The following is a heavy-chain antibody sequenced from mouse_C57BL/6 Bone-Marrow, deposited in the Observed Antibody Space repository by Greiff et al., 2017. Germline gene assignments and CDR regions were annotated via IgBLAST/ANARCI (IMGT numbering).Heavy chain of an antibody. CDR1: GFAFTNYV. V-gene: IGHV1-54*01. Sequence: VQLLQSGAELVRPGTSVKVSCTASGFAFTNYVIEWVQQRPGQGLEWIGVINPGSGGTNYTEKFKGKATLSADKSSSTTYMQLSSLTSEDSAVXVYSRISTVVAMDYWGQGTSVTVSS. J-gene: IGHJ4*01. D-gene: IGHD1-1*01. CDR2: INPGSGGT. CDR3: SRISTVVAMDY.